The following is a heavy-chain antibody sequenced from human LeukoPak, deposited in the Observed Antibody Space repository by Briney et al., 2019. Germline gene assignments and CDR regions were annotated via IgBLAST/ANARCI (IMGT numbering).Heavy chain of an antibody. CDR2: ISAKNGDT. Sequence: ASVKVSCKASGYIFSNYGISWVRQAPGQGLEWMGWISAKNGDTNYIQKFRGRVTMTTDASTSTAYMELWSLRSDDTAVYYCARDVPGTTPFDYWGQGTLVTDSS. V-gene: IGHV1-18*01. J-gene: IGHJ4*02. CDR3: ARDVPGTTPFDY. CDR1: GYIFSNYG. D-gene: IGHD1-7*01.